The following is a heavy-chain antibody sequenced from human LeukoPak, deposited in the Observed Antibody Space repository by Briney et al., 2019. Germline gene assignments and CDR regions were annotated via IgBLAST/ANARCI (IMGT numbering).Heavy chain of an antibody. CDR2: MSKNGKTI. V-gene: IGHV3-48*03. D-gene: IGHD5-12*01. CDR3: ARASYTGFDLHFDQ. Sequence: GGSLTLSCSASGFTFSGREMAWVRQAPGKGLEWLSYMSKNGKTILHADSVKGRFTISRDNAKNSLSLQMDSLRAEDTAFYYCARASYTGFDLHFDQWGQGTLVTVSS. CDR1: GFTFSGRE. J-gene: IGHJ4*02.